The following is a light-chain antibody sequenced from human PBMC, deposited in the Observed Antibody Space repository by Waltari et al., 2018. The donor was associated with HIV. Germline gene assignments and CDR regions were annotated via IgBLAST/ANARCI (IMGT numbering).Light chain of an antibody. CDR1: SNGVGSYNL. CDR2: EVN. J-gene: IGLJ1*01. V-gene: IGLV2-23*02. CDR3: CSYAGGRTYV. Sequence: QSALTQPASVSGSPGQSITISCTGTSNGVGSYNLVSWYQQHPGKAPKIVIYEVNKRPSGVSHRFSGSKSAYTASLTISGLQAEDEADYFCCSYAGGRTYVFGSGTKVTVL.